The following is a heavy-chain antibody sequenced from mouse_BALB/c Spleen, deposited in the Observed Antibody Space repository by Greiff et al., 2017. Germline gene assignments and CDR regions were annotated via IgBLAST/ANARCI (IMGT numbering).Heavy chain of an antibody. Sequence: EVKVVESGAELVKPGASVKLSCTASGFNIKDTYMHWVKQRPEQGLEWIGRIDPANGNTKYDPKFQGKATITADTSSNTAYLQLSSLTSEDTAVYYCAPRDGGLDYWGQGTTLTVSS. CDR1: GFNIKDTY. CDR3: APRDGGLDY. V-gene: IGHV14-3*02. CDR2: IDPANGNT. J-gene: IGHJ2*01. D-gene: IGHD1-1*02.